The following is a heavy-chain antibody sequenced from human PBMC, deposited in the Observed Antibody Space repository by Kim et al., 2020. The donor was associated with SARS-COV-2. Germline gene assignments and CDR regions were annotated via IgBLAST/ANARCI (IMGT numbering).Heavy chain of an antibody. Sequence: SETLSRTCTVSGDSISSYYWSWIRQPPGKGLEWIGYIYYIGSTNYNPSLKSRVTISVDTSKNQFSLKLSSVTAADTAVYYCARSALFRTFDIWGQGTMVTVSS. CDR3: ARSALFRTFDI. D-gene: IGHD2-21*01. CDR1: GDSISSYY. CDR2: IYYIGST. J-gene: IGHJ3*02. V-gene: IGHV4-59*08.